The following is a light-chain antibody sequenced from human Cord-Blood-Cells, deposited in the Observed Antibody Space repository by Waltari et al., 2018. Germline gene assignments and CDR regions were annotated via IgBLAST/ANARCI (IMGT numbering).Light chain of an antibody. V-gene: IGLV2-23*01. CDR1: SSDVGSYNL. Sequence: QSALTQPASVSGSPGQSITISCTGTSSDVGSYNLVSWYPQHPAKAPQLMIYEGSKRPSGVANRCSGSKSSNTASLTIAGLQAEDEADYYCCSYAGSSTWVFGGGTKLTVL. CDR2: EGS. J-gene: IGLJ3*02. CDR3: CSYAGSSTWV.